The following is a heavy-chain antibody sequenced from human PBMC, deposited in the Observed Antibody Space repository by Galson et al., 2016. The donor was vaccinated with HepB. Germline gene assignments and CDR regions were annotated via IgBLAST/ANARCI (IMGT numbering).Heavy chain of an antibody. CDR1: GFFFSSYS. V-gene: IGHV3-21*01. CDR3: ARQGSPTTRGYFQH. J-gene: IGHJ1*01. CDR2: ISSSGYI. Sequence: SLRLSCAASGFFFSSYSMNWVRQAPGKGLEWVSSISSSGYIYYADSVKGRFTISRDNAKNSLYLQMHSLRVEDTAVYYCARQGSPTTRGYFQHWGQGTLVTVSS. D-gene: IGHD2-2*01.